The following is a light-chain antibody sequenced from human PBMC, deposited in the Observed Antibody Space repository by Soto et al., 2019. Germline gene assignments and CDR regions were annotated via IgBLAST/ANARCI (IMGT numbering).Light chain of an antibody. J-gene: IGLJ7*01. Sequence: QSALTQPASVSGSPGQSITISCTGTSSDVGSYNLVSWYQRHPGKAPKLMIYEVSKRPSGVSNRFFAFKSGNTASLTISGLQAEDEADYYCCSYAGSSTYAVFGGGTQLTVL. CDR1: SSDVGSYNL. CDR3: CSYAGSSTYAV. CDR2: EVS. V-gene: IGLV2-23*02.